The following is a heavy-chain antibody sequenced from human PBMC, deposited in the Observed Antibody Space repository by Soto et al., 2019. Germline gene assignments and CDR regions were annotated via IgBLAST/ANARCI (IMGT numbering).Heavy chain of an antibody. CDR1: GFTFSSYS. D-gene: IGHD3-10*01. V-gene: IGHV3-21*01. J-gene: IGHJ6*03. CDR3: ARVGYYGSGSPPGYNWYYYMDV. CDR2: ISSSSSYI. Sequence: GGSLRLSCAASGFTFSSYSMNWVRQAPGKGLEWVSSISSSSSYIYYADSVKGRFTISRDNAKNSLYLQMNSLRAEDTAVYYCARVGYYGSGSPPGYNWYYYMDVWGKGTTVTVSS.